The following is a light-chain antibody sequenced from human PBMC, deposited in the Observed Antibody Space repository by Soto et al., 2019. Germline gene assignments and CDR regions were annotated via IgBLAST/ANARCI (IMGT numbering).Light chain of an antibody. CDR3: QQYGSSPET. Sequence: DIQLTQSPSFLSASVGDGVTITCRASQGIYNYLAWYQQKPGKAPKLLIYSASTLQSGVPSRFSGSGSGTEFTLTISRLEPEDFAVYYCQQYGSSPETFGRGTKVDIK. V-gene: IGKV1-9*01. J-gene: IGKJ1*01. CDR1: QGIYNY. CDR2: SAS.